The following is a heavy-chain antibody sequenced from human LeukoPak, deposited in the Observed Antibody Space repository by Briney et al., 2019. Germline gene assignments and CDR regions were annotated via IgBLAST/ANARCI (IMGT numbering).Heavy chain of an antibody. J-gene: IGHJ4*02. CDR2: IYSGGDT. CDR1: GFTFSSYS. CDR3: TRDPDG. V-gene: IGHV3-66*01. Sequence: GGSLRLSCAASGFTFSSYSMNWVRQAPGKGLEWVSVIYSGGDTFHADSVTGRFTLSRDNSKNILYLQMNSLRAEDTAVYYCTRDPDGWGQGTLVTVSS.